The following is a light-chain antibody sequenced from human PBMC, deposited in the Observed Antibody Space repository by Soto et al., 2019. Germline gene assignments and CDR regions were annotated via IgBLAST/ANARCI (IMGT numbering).Light chain of an antibody. J-gene: IGKJ3*01. V-gene: IGKV1-33*01. CDR3: QQYDNLYSA. CDR1: HDISNY. Sequence: DVQMTQSPSSLSASVGDRITITCQASHDISNYLNWYQQRPGKAPKLLIYDASTLETGVPSRFSGSGSGTDFTLTISSLQPEDIATYYCQQYDNLYSAFGPGTKVDIK. CDR2: DAS.